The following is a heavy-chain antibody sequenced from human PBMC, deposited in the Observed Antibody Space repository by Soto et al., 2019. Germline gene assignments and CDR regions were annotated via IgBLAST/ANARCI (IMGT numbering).Heavy chain of an antibody. CDR3: ARVQSGYDSAY. D-gene: IGHD5-12*01. V-gene: IGHV1-18*01. J-gene: IGHJ4*02. CDR1: GYTFTSYG. Sequence: QVQLVQSGAEVKKPGASVKVSCKASGYTFTSYGINWVRQAPGQGLEWMGWISAYNGNTHYAQKLQGRVTMTTDTPTGTAYMRLRSLRSDDTAGYYCARVQSGYDSAYWGQGTLVTVSS. CDR2: ISAYNGNT.